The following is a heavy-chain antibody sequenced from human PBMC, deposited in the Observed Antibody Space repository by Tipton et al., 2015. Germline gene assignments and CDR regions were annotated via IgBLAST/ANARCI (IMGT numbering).Heavy chain of an antibody. CDR1: GYTFTGYY. D-gene: IGHD3-9*01. CDR3: ARGDVLRYFDWSTFYYFDY. J-gene: IGHJ4*02. Sequence: QLVQSGAEVKKPGASVKVSCKASGYTFTGYYMHWVRQVPGHGLQWMGWIDPNSGDTNYAQKFQDWVTMTRDTSISTAYMELSKLTSDDTAVYYCARGDVLRYFDWSTFYYFDYWGQGTLVTVSS. CDR2: IDPNSGDT. V-gene: IGHV1-2*04.